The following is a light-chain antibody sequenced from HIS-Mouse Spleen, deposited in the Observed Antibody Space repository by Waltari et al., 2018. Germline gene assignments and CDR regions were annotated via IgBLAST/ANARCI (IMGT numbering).Light chain of an antibody. CDR1: ALPKQY. CDR2: RDS. CDR3: QSADSSGTGWV. V-gene: IGLV3-25*03. Sequence: SYELTQPPSVSWSPGQKTRINSSGVALPKQYAYWYQQKPGQAPVLVIYRDSERPSGIPERFSGSSSGTTVTLTISGVQAEDEADYYCQSADSSGTGWVFGGGTKLTVL. J-gene: IGLJ3*02.